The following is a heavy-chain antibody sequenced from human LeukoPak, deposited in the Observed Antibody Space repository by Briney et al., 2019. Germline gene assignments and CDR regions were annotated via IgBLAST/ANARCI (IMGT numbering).Heavy chain of an antibody. CDR3: AREEMGGPTRSGALT. CDR2: ISGNTSYI. CDR1: GFSLFSYS. J-gene: IGHJ5*02. D-gene: IGHD3-10*01. Sequence: GGSLRLSCVGSGFSLFSYSINWVRQAPGKGLEWVSSISGNTSYIYYADSVKGRFTISRDNAENSLYLQMNSLRAEDTAVYYCAREEMGGPTRSGALTWGQGTLVTVSS. V-gene: IGHV3-21*01.